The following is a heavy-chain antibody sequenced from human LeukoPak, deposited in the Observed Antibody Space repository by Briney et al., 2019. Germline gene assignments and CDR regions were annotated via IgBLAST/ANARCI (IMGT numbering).Heavy chain of an antibody. V-gene: IGHV7-4-1*02. CDR1: GYTFTSYA. CDR3: ARDRGAYCGGDCYSLWFDP. J-gene: IGHJ5*02. Sequence: GASVKVSCKASGYTFTSYAMNWVRQAPGQGLEWMGWINTNTGNPTYAQGFTGRFVFSLDTSVSTAYLQISSLKAEDTAVYYCARDRGAYCGGDCYSLWFDPWGQGTLVTVSS. D-gene: IGHD2-21*02. CDR2: INTNTGNP.